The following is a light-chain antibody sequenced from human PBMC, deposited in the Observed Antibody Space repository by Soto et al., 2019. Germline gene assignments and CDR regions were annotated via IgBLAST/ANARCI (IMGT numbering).Light chain of an antibody. V-gene: IGKV3-11*01. CDR1: QTVSKY. J-gene: IGKJ4*01. CDR3: HHRSTWPILT. Sequence: TQSPATVSLSPGESATLSCRASQTVSKYLAWYQHKPGQPPRLLIYYASERATGIPARFSGSGSGTDYPLTISSLAPQDSAVYYCHHRSTWPILTFGGGTKVEI. CDR2: YAS.